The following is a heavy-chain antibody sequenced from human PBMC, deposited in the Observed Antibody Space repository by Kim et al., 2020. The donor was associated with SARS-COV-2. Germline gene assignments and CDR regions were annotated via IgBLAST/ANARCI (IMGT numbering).Heavy chain of an antibody. Sequence: SETLSLTCTVSGGSISSSSYYWGWIRQPPGKGLEWIGSIYYSGSTYYNPSLKSRVTISVDTSKNQFSLKLSSVTAADTAVYYCAEADGSGSYYYYWGQGTLVTVSS. V-gene: IGHV4-39*01. CDR1: GGSISSSSYY. CDR3: AEADGSGSYYYY. CDR2: IYYSGST. D-gene: IGHD3-10*01. J-gene: IGHJ4*02.